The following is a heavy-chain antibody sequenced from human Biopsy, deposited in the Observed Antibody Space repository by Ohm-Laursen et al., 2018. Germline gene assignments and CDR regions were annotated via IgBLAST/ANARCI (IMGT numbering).Heavy chain of an antibody. CDR2: ISDTGTT. D-gene: IGHD3-3*01. J-gene: IGHJ3*01. CDR1: GGSLSSYY. Sequence: SQTLSLTCTVSGGSLSSYYWSWIRQPAGKGLEWIGYISDTGTTNYNPSLRGRVAMSVDTSKNQFSLQLTSVTAADTAMFLCARLFRLDDYWNDDPPDGFDVWGQGTMVTVSS. CDR3: ARLFRLDDYWNDDPPDGFDV. V-gene: IGHV4-59*01.